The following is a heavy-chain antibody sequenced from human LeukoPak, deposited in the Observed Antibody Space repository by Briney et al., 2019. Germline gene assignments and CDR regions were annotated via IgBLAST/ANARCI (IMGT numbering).Heavy chain of an antibody. CDR3: ARQRADYYYYYIDV. CDR1: GGSISSSNYY. CDR2: IYYSETT. V-gene: IGHV4-39*01. Sequence: SETLSLTCTVSGGSISSSNYYWDWIRQPPGKGLEWIGSIYYSETTYDNPSLKSRVTMSIDTSKNQFSLKLSSVTAADSAVYYCARQRADYYYYYIDVWGKGITVTVS. J-gene: IGHJ6*03.